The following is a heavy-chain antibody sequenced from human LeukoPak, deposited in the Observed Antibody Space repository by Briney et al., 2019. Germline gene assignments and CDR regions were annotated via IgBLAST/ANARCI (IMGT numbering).Heavy chain of an antibody. V-gene: IGHV3-30*03. CDR2: ISYDGSNK. CDR1: GFTFRNYG. D-gene: IGHD6-19*01. CDR3: ARYSSGHFDY. J-gene: IGHJ4*02. Sequence: GGSLRLSCAASGFTFRNYGIHWVRQAPGKGLEWVAVISYDGSNKYYADSVKGRFTISRDNSKNTLHLQMNSLRAEDTAVYYCARYSSGHFDYWGQGTLVTVSS.